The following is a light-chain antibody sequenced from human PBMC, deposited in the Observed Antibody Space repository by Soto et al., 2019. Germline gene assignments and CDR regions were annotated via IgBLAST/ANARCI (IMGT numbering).Light chain of an antibody. CDR2: DAS. CDR1: QSVSSY. Sequence: EIVLTQSPGTLSFSPGERATLSCRASQSVSSYLAWYQQKPGQAPRLLIYDASNRATGIPARFSGSGSGTDFTLTISRLEPEDFAVYYCQQYGSSGTFGQGTKVDI. CDR3: QQYGSSGT. J-gene: IGKJ1*01. V-gene: IGKV3-20*01.